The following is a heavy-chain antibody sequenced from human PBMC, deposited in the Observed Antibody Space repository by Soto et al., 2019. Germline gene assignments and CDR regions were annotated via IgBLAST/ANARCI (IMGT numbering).Heavy chain of an antibody. J-gene: IGHJ6*02. Sequence: QLQLQESGPGLVKPSETLSLTCTVSGGSISSSDYYWGWIRQPAGKGLEWIGIIYYRGSTYYNPSLKSRVTISVDTSKNQFSLKLSSVTAADTAVYYCARTIPNSGFRRGMDVWGQGTTVTVSS. D-gene: IGHD6-19*01. CDR3: ARTIPNSGFRRGMDV. CDR1: GGSISSSDYY. CDR2: IYYRGST. V-gene: IGHV4-39*01.